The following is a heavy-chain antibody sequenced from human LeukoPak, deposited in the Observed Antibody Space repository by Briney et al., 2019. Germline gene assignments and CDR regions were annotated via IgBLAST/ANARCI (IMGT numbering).Heavy chain of an antibody. V-gene: IGHV3-74*01. D-gene: IGHD3-9*01. Sequence: PGESLRLSCAASGFIFSSYWMHWVRQIPGKGLVWVSRINSDGTITNYADSVKGRFTISRDSAKNTVYLQMNSLTAEDTAVYYCARDMTGNVADYWGQGTVVTVSA. CDR2: INSDGTIT. CDR3: ARDMTGNVADY. J-gene: IGHJ4*02. CDR1: GFIFSSYW.